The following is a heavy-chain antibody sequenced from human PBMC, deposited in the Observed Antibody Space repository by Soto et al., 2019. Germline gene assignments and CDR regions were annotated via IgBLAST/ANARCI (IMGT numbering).Heavy chain of an antibody. CDR3: AKLECSGGSCYSGRLVDYHYYYMDV. V-gene: IGHV3-23*01. Sequence: EVRLLASGGGLVQPGGSLRLSCAASGFTFDTYAMSWVRQAPGKGLEWVSGISGSGDRTYYADSVKGRFTISRDSSKSTLYLQMSSLRAEDTAVYHCAKLECSGGSCYSGRLVDYHYYYMDVWAKGTTVTVSS. CDR1: GFTFDTYA. CDR2: ISGSGDRT. D-gene: IGHD2-15*01. J-gene: IGHJ6*03.